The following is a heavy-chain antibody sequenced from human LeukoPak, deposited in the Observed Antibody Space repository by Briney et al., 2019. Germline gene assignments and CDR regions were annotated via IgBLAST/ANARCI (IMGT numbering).Heavy chain of an antibody. Sequence: SVKVSCKASGGTFSSYTISWVRQAPGQGLEWMGRIIPILGIANYAQKFQGRVTITADKSTSTAYMELSSLRSEDTAVYYCASGTYDFWSGYYTFWFDPWGQGTLVTVSS. J-gene: IGHJ5*02. V-gene: IGHV1-69*02. CDR1: GGTFSSYT. CDR2: IIPILGIA. CDR3: ASGTYDFWSGYYTFWFDP. D-gene: IGHD3-3*01.